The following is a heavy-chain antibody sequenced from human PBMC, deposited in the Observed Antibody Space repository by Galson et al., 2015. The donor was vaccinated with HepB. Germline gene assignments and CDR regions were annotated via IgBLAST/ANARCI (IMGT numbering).Heavy chain of an antibody. D-gene: IGHD3-10*01. Sequence: SVKVSCKASGGTFSSYAISWVRQAPGQGLEWMGGIIPIFGTANYAQKFQGRVTITADESTSTAYMELSSLRSEDTAVYYCARAFGDYYGSGYFDYWGQGTLVTVSS. CDR2: IIPIFGTA. V-gene: IGHV1-69*13. CDR3: ARAFGDYYGSGYFDY. J-gene: IGHJ4*02. CDR1: GGTFSSYA.